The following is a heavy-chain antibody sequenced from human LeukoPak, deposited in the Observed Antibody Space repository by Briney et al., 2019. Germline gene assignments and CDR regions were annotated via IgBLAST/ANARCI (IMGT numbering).Heavy chain of an antibody. D-gene: IGHD3-22*01. CDR2: IRYDGSNK. CDR1: GFTFSSYW. J-gene: IGHJ4*02. CDR3: ARVSQYYYDSSGYSLTY. V-gene: IGHV3-30*02. Sequence: PGGSLRLSCAASGFTFSSYWMSRVRQAPGKGLEWVAFIRYDGSNKYYADSVKGRFTISRDNSKNTLYLQMNSLRAEDTAVYYCARVSQYYYDSSGYSLTYWGQGTLVTVSS.